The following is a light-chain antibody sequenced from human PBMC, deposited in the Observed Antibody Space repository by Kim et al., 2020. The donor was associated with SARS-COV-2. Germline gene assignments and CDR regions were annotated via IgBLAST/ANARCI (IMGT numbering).Light chain of an antibody. V-gene: IGKV3-15*01. J-gene: IGKJ1*01. CDR1: QNINSN. Sequence: EIVMTQSPVTLSVSPGERATLSCRASQNINSNLAWYQQKPGQAPRLLIYGVSSRATGVPGRFSGSGSGTEFTLTISSLQSEDFAIYYCQQYNNWPLGFGQGTKVDIK. CDR2: GVS. CDR3: QQYNNWPLG.